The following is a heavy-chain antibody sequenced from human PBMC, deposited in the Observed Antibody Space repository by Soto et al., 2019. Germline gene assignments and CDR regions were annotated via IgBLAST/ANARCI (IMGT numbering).Heavy chain of an antibody. CDR1: GGSISSGGYY. CDR3: ARGDYYDSSGYYYVSSYYYYGMDV. Sequence: QVQLQESGPGLVKPSQTLSLTCTVSGGSISSGGYYWSWIRQHPGKGLERIGYIYYSGSTYYNPSLKSRVTISVDTSKNQFSLKLSSVTAADTALYYCARGDYYDSSGYYYVSSYYYYGMDVWGQGTTVTVSS. D-gene: IGHD3-22*01. J-gene: IGHJ6*02. V-gene: IGHV4-31*03. CDR2: IYYSGST.